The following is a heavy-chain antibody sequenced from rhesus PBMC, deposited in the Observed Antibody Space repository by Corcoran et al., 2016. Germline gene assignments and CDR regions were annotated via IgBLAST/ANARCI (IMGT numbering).Heavy chain of an antibody. CDR1: GGSIISSNGR. V-gene: IGHV4S18*01. D-gene: IGHD3-3*01. J-gene: IGHJ4*01. CDR2: IYINSERT. Sequence: QVQLQESGPGLVKPSETLSPTCAASGGSIISSNGRRWCSQPPGEGLEGVGGIYINSERTHYHPSLKSLVNISRDPTKNQFTLKLSSVTAADTAVYYCARRHLFFNYNIWTGYFDYWGQGVLVTVSS. CDR3: ARRHLFFNYNIWTGYFDY.